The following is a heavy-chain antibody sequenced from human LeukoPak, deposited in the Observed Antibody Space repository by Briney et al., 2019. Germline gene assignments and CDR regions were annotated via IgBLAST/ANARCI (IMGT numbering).Heavy chain of an antibody. V-gene: IGHV1-8*01. CDR3: ARGNVLLWFGESDNRFDP. CDR2: MNPNSGNT. CDR1: GYTFTSYD. Sequence: VKVSCKASGYTFTSYDINWVRQATGQGLEWMGWMNPNSGNTGYAQKFQGRVTMTRNTSISTAYMELSSLRSEDTAVYYCARGNVLLWFGESDNRFDPWGQGTLVTVSS. D-gene: IGHD3-10*01. J-gene: IGHJ5*02.